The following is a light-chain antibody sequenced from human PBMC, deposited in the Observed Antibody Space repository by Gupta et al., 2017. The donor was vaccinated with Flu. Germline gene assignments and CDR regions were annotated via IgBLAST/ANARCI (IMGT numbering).Light chain of an antibody. V-gene: IGKV4-1*01. J-gene: IGKJ1*01. Sequence: DIVMTQSPDSLAVSLGERATINCKSSQGVLYSSDNKNYLAWYQQKPGQPPKLLIYWASTRESGVPDRFSGSGSGTDFTLTISSLQAEDVAVYYCQQDDNVPRTFGQGTKVEIK. CDR1: QGVLYSSDNKNY. CDR3: QQDDNVPRT. CDR2: WAS.